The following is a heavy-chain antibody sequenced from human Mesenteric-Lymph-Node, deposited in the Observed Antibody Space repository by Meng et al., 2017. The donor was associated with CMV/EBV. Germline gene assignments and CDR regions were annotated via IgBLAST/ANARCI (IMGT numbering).Heavy chain of an antibody. D-gene: IGHD3-9*01. CDR1: GFTFSSYA. CDR3: AAFDYAGHPDSLDI. J-gene: IGHJ3*02. CDR2: ISGSGATT. V-gene: IGHV3-23*01. Sequence: GESLKISCAASGFTFSSYAMSWVRQAPGKGLECVSAISGSGATTYYADSVKGRFTISRDNSKNSVYLQMNSLRVEDTAVYYCAAFDYAGHPDSLDIWGQGTMVTVSS.